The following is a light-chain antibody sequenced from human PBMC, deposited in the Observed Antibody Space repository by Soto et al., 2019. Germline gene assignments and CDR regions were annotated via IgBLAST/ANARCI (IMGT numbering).Light chain of an antibody. CDR1: QSVNNY. J-gene: IGKJ4*01. V-gene: IGKV3-11*01. CDR3: HQRSNWPLT. CDR2: DAS. Sequence: EIVLTQSPATLSLSPGERATLSCRASQSVNNYLAWYQQKPGQAPRLLIYDASSRATDIPARFSGSGSGTDFTLTITGLEPEDFATYYCHQRSNWPLTFGGGTKVEIK.